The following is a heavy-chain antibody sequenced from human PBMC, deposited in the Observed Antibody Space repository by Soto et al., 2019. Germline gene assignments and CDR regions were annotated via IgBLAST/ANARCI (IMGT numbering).Heavy chain of an antibody. V-gene: IGHV3-30*18. D-gene: IGHD5-12*01. J-gene: IGHJ4*02. CDR1: GFIFSTFG. CDR2: VSYDRNKR. CDR3: AKDVLEYYRGHDNGLDY. Sequence: PGGSLRLSCAASGFIFSTFGMHWVRQAPGKGLEWVALVSYDRNKRFVADSVKGRFTISRDESKYTLYLQMNSLRPDDTAVYFCAKDVLEYYRGHDNGLDYWGQGALVTLAS.